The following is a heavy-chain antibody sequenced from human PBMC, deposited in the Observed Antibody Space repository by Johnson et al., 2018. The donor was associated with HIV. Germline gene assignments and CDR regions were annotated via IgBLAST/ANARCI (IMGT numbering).Heavy chain of an antibody. CDR1: GFTFSSYG. CDR2: IRYDGSNK. Sequence: QEKLVESGGGVVQPGGSLRLSCAASGFTFSSYGMHWVRQAPGKGLEWVAFIRYDGSNKYYADSVQGRFTISRDKSENTLYLQMNSLRDEDTAVYYCAKDVGNYWPDSFVIWGQGTMVTVSS. J-gene: IGHJ3*02. CDR3: AKDVGNYWPDSFVI. D-gene: IGHD3-22*01. V-gene: IGHV3-30*02.